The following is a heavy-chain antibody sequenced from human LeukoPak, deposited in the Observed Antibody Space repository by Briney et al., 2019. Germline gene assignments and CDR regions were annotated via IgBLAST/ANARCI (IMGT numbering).Heavy chain of an antibody. J-gene: IGHJ4*02. D-gene: IGHD3-16*01. Sequence: SETLSLTCTVSGDSFRSYHWSWVQQPPGQGLEWVGYISSSGSTSYNAALKSRVTISVDTSKNQFSLKLSSVTAADTAVYYCARVGRGDHSWGSYYCDHWGQGTLVSVSS. CDR1: GDSFRSYH. CDR2: ISSSGST. V-gene: IGHV4-59*01. CDR3: ARVGRGDHSWGSYYCDH.